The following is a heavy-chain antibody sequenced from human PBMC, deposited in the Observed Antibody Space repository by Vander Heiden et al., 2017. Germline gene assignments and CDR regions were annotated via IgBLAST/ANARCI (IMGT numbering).Heavy chain of an antibody. CDR2: IYYSGDT. V-gene: IGHV4-61*01. J-gene: IGHJ3*02. CDR3: ARVRVDATNEAFDI. D-gene: IGHD2-15*01. Sequence: QVQLQESAPGLVKPSETLSLTCTVPNGSLSRGSYYWSWIRQPPGKGLEWIGYIYYSGDTNYNPSLKSRVTISVDRSKNQFSLKLSSVNAADTAVYYCARVRVDATNEAFDIWGQGTMVTVSS. CDR1: NGSLSRGSYY.